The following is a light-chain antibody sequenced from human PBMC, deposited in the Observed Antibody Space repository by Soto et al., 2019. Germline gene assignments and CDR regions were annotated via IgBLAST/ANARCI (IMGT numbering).Light chain of an antibody. J-gene: IGKJ2*01. CDR2: GAS. V-gene: IGKV3-15*01. CDR1: QSVGSN. CDR3: QQYNNWPPHT. Sequence: ETVMTQSPATLSVSPGEGATLSCRASQSVGSNLAWYQQKPGQATRLLIYGASTRASGIPARFSGSGSETEFALTISGLQSEDFAVYYCQQYNNWPPHTFGQGTKLVIK.